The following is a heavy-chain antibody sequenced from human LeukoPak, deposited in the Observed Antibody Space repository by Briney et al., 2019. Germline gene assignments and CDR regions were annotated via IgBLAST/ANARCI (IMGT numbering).Heavy chain of an antibody. CDR1: GFPFSSYW. V-gene: IGHV3-7*04. Sequence: PGGSLRLSCVASGFPFSSYWMTWVRQAPGKGLEWVANIKQDGSKKSYVDSEKGRFTISRDNAKNSLYLQMNSLRAEDTAIYYCTRVGYIDEGIDYWGQGTLVTVSP. CDR2: IKQDGSKK. D-gene: IGHD5-24*01. J-gene: IGHJ4*02. CDR3: TRVGYIDEGIDY.